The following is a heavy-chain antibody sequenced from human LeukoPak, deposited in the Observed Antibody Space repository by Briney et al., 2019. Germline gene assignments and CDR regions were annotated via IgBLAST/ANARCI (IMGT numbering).Heavy chain of an antibody. Sequence: GGSLRLSCAASGFSFSSYAMSWVRQAPGKGLEWVSAISGSGGSTYYADSVKGRFTISRDNSKNTLYLQMNSLRAEDTAVYYCAAPDYDILTGYSVDFDYWGQGTLVTVSS. J-gene: IGHJ4*02. D-gene: IGHD3-9*01. CDR3: AAPDYDILTGYSVDFDY. CDR1: GFSFSSYA. V-gene: IGHV3-23*01. CDR2: ISGSGGST.